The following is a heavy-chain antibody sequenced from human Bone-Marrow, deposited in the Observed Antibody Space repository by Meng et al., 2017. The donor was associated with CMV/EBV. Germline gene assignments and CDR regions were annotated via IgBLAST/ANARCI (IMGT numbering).Heavy chain of an antibody. CDR1: GFTFSIYS. D-gene: IGHD5-12*01. CDR2: ISSSSSYI. Sequence: GGSLRLSCAASGFTFSIYSMNWVRQAPGKGLEWVSSISSSSSYIYYADSVKGRFTISRDNSKNTLYLQMNSLRAEDTAVYYCARNSGYAYYYYYGMDVWGQGTTVTVSS. V-gene: IGHV3-21*04. J-gene: IGHJ6*02. CDR3: ARNSGYAYYYYYGMDV.